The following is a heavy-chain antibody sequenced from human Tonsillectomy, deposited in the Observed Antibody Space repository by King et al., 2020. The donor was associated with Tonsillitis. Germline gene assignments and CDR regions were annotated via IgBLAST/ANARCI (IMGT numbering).Heavy chain of an antibody. CDR2: IKSKTVGGTT. J-gene: IGHJ4*02. CDR1: GFTFSNGW. Sequence: VQLVESGGGLVKPGGSLRLSCAVSGFTFSNGWMSWVRQAPGKGLEWVGRIKSKTVGGTTDYAAPVKGRFTISRDDSKDTLYLQMNSLKTEDTAVYYCTTARPQGYPIDYWGQGTLVTVSS. CDR3: TTARPQGYPIDY. D-gene: IGHD5-18*01. V-gene: IGHV3-15*01.